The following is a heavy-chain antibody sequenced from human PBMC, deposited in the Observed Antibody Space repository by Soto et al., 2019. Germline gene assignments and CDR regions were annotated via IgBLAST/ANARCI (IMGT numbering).Heavy chain of an antibody. J-gene: IGHJ6*02. V-gene: IGHV1-2*02. D-gene: IGHD3-22*01. CDR1: GYTFTGYY. CDR3: ASPYYYDSSGTDGMDV. Sequence: ASVKVSCKASGYTFTGYYMHWVRQAPGQGLEWMGWINPNSGGTDYAQKFQGRVTMTRDTSISTAYMELSRLRSDDTAVYYCASPYYYDSSGTDGMDVWGQGNTVTVSS. CDR2: INPNSGGT.